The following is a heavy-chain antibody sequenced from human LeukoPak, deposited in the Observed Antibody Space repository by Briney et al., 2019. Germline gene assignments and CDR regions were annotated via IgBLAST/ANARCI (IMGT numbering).Heavy chain of an antibody. D-gene: IGHD2-2*02. V-gene: IGHV3-21*01. J-gene: IGHJ4*02. CDR2: ISSSSSYI. CDR1: GFTFSSYS. CDR3: ARTLFCSSTSCYRGFDF. Sequence: GGSLRLSCAASGFTFSSYSMNWVRQAPGKGLEWVSSISSSSSYIYYADSVKGRFTISRDNAKNSLYLQMNSLRAEDTAVYNCARTLFCSSTSCYRGFDFWGQGTLVTVSS.